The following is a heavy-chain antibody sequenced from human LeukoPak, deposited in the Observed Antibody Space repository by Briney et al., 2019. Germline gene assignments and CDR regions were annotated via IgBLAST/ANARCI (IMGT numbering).Heavy chain of an antibody. CDR3: AFSGWFWGAFDY. J-gene: IGHJ4*02. D-gene: IGHD6-19*01. CDR1: GGSISISNYF. Sequence: SETLSLTCSVSGGSISISNYFWGWIRQPPGKGLEWIASISSTGITHYYPSLESRISVSVEPSKNQFSLKLTSLTAADTAVYYCAFSGWFWGAFDYWGQGILVTVSS. CDR2: ISSTGIT. V-gene: IGHV4-39*01.